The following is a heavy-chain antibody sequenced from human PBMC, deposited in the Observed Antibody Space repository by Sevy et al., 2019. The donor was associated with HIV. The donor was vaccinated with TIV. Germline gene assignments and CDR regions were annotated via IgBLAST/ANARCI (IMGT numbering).Heavy chain of an antibody. D-gene: IGHD5-12*01. Sequence: GGSLRLSCAASGFTFSDYYMSWIRQAPGKGLEWVSYISSSGSTIYYADSVKGRFTISRDNAKNSLYLQTNSLRAEDTAVYYCARDYSGWHAGRAYNWFDPWGQGTLVTVSS. CDR3: ARDYSGWHAGRAYNWFDP. CDR1: GFTFSDYY. J-gene: IGHJ5*02. CDR2: ISSSGSTI. V-gene: IGHV3-11*04.